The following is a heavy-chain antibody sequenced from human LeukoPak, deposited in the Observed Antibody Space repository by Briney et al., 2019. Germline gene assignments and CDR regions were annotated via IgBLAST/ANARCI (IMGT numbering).Heavy chain of an antibody. V-gene: IGHV1-18*01. D-gene: IGHD1-26*01. J-gene: IGHJ4*02. CDR2: ISAYNGNT. CDR1: GYTFTSYG. Sequence: ASVKVSCKASGYTFTSYGISWVRQAPGQGLEWMGWISAYNGNTNYAQKFQGRVTITRNTSISTAYMELSSLRSEDTAVYYCARGQGGSHIPDYWGQGTLVTVSS. CDR3: ARGQGGSHIPDY.